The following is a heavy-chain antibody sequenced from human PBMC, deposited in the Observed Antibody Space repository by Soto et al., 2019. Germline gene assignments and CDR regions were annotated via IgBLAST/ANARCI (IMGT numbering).Heavy chain of an antibody. CDR2: INYDGYS. CDR1: GGSITNYY. Sequence: QVQLQESGPGLVKPSETLSLTCTVSGGSITNYYCSWFRQPPGKGLEWIGYINYDGYSAYNLSLKRRVPLSMNASKTKCSLMLASVPATDTAVYYCARHGFGPLHGLVDVWGPGTTVIVSS. CDR3: ARHGFGPLHGLVDV. J-gene: IGHJ6*02. V-gene: IGHV4-59*08. D-gene: IGHD3-10*01.